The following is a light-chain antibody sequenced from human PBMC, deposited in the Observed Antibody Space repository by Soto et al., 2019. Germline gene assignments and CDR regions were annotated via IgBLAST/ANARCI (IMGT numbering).Light chain of an antibody. Sequence: IQLTQSPSSLSASIGDRVTITCRASQAIASYLAWYQQKPGTAPKLLIYAASTLQSGVPSRFSGSGSGTDCTLTISSLQPEDFATYYCQHRDGYPLTFGPGTKVDIK. CDR2: AAS. CDR3: QHRDGYPLT. CDR1: QAIASY. V-gene: IGKV1-9*01. J-gene: IGKJ3*01.